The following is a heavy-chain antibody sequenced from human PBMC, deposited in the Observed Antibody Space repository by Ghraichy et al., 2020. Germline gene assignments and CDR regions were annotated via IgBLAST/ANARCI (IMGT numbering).Heavy chain of an antibody. Sequence: SETLSLTCTVSGGSISSYYWSWIRQPPGKGLEWIGYIYYSGSTNYNPSLKSRVTISVDTSKNQFSLKLSSVTAADTAVYYCARQARGYLDYWGQGTLVTVSS. D-gene: IGHD3-3*01. CDR3: ARQARGYLDY. CDR1: GGSISSYY. CDR2: IYYSGST. V-gene: IGHV4-59*01. J-gene: IGHJ4*02.